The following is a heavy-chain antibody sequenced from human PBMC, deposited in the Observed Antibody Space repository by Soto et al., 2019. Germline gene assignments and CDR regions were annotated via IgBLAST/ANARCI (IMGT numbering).Heavy chain of an antibody. D-gene: IGHD7-27*01. Sequence: GGSLSLSCAASGFTFDDYDMHWVRQAPGRGLEWVSGISWNSGSIGYADSVKGRFTISRDNAKNSLYLQMNSLIAEDTALYYCAKAFVTGYDFDIWGQGTMVTVSS. CDR3: AKAFVTGYDFDI. CDR1: GFTFDDYD. J-gene: IGHJ3*02. V-gene: IGHV3-9*01. CDR2: ISWNSGSI.